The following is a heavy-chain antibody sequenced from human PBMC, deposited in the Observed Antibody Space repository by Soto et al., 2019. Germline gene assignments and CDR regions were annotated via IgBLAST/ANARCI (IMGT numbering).Heavy chain of an antibody. V-gene: IGHV1-18*04. CDR1: VYTSSG. Sequence: QDQLVQSGAEVKKPGASVKVSSKASVYTSSGISWVRQAPGQRLEWMGWISTHNGNTIYAQKFQGRVIMTMDTSTTTVYMELRSLRPDDTAVYLCAREGILGLFDAYDLWGQGTMVTVSS. CDR2: ISTHNGNT. J-gene: IGHJ3*01. D-gene: IGHD3-3*01. CDR3: AREGILGLFDAYDL.